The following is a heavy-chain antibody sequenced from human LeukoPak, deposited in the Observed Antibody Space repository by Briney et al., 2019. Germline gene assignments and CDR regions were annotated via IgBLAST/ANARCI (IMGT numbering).Heavy chain of an antibody. CDR3: AKYSGSSDAFDI. V-gene: IGHV3-21*06. J-gene: IGHJ3*02. Sequence: PGGSLRLSCAASGFTFSGYSMNWVRQAPGKGLEWVSSISTSSGYIYYADSVKGRFTISRDNAKNSLYLQLNSLRDEDTAVYYCAKYSGSSDAFDIWGQGTMVTVSS. D-gene: IGHD1-26*01. CDR1: GFTFSGYS. CDR2: ISTSSGYI.